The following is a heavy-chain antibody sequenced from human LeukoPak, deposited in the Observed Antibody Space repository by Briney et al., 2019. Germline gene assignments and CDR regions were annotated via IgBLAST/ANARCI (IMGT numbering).Heavy chain of an antibody. V-gene: IGHV3-13*01. CDR1: GLTFSTYA. CDR2: IGTAGHT. D-gene: IGHD2-2*01. J-gene: IGHJ6*02. CDR3: ARGPHCTTTTCYPYAMDV. Sequence: GGSLRLSFAASGLTFSTYAMQWVRPGTGKGPGWVLAIGTAGHTYSPVSVEGRFTISRENAKNSLYLQMNSLRAGDTAVYYCARGPHCTTTTCYPYAMDVWGQGTTVTVSS.